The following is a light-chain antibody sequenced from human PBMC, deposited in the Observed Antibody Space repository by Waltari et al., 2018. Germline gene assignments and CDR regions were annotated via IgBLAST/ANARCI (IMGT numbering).Light chain of an antibody. CDR2: RND. CDR3: ASWDDSLNGHWV. CDR1: SSNLGNNV. Sequence: QSVLTQPPSASGTPGQRVTISCSGTSSNLGNNVVNWYQQVPGTAPKLLIYRNDLLPSGVPDRFSASKSGTSASLAISGLQSEDEAEYYYASWDDSLNGHWVFGGGTMVTVL. V-gene: IGLV1-44*01. J-gene: IGLJ3*02.